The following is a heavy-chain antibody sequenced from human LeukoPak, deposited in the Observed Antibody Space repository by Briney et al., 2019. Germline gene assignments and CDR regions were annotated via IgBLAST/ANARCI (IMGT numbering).Heavy chain of an antibody. V-gene: IGHV4-34*01. CDR2: INHSGST. CDR3: AATYYDFWSGYYYMDV. Sequence: PSETLSLTCAVYGGSFSGYYWSWIRQPPGKGLEWIGEINHSGSTNHNPSLKSRVTISVDTSKNQFSLKLSSVTAADTAVYYCAATYYDFWSGYYYMDVWGKGTTVTVSS. CDR1: GGSFSGYY. J-gene: IGHJ6*03. D-gene: IGHD3-3*01.